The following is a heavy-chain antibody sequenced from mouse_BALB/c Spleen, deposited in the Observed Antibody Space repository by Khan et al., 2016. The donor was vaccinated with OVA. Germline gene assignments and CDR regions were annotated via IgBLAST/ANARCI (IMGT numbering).Heavy chain of an antibody. Sequence: QLEESGPGLVKPSQSLFLTCTVTGYSITSGYGWNWIRQFPGNKLEWMGYISYSGSTNYNPSLKSRISITRDTSKHQFFLQLNAVTTEDTATYYCARTARIKYWGQGTTLTVSS. V-gene: IGHV3-2*02. J-gene: IGHJ2*01. CDR1: GYSITSGYG. D-gene: IGHD1-2*01. CDR3: ARTARIKY. CDR2: ISYSGST.